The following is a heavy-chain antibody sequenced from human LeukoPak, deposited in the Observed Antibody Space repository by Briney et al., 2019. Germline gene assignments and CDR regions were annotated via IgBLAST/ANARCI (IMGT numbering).Heavy chain of an antibody. CDR2: IIPIFGTA. D-gene: IGHD3-10*01. V-gene: IGHV1-69*01. Sequence: GSSVKVSCKASGGTFSSYAISWVRQAPGQGLEWMGGIIPIFGTANYAQKFQGRVTITADESTSTAYMELSSLRSEDTAVYYCARAARGSGSHYNRYYGMDVWGQGTTVTVSS. J-gene: IGHJ6*02. CDR3: ARAARGSGSHYNRYYGMDV. CDR1: GGTFSSYA.